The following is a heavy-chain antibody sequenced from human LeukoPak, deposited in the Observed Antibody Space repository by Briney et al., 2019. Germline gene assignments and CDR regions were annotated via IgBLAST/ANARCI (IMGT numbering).Heavy chain of an antibody. CDR3: ARDFFHGHCSGLTCFLLDS. CDR1: GYTFTSYG. V-gene: IGHV1-18*01. D-gene: IGHD2-15*01. CDR2: ISAYNGNT. J-gene: IGHJ4*02. Sequence: GALVKVSCKASGYTFTSYGITWVRQAPGQGLEWMGWISAYNGNTNYAQKFQGRLTMATDTSTNTAYMELRSLRPDDTAVYYCARDFFHGHCSGLTCFLLDSWGQGSLVTVSS.